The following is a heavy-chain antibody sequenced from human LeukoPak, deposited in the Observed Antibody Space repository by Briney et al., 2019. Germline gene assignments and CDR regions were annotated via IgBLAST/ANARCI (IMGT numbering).Heavy chain of an antibody. D-gene: IGHD6-19*01. CDR3: AKDGAAVAGTSRLYFDY. CDR1: GFTFSSYA. J-gene: IGHJ4*02. Sequence: GGSLRLSCAASGFTFSSYAMSWVRQAPGKGLEWVSAISGSGGSTYYADSVKGRFTISRDNSKNTLYLQMNSLRAEDTAVYYCAKDGAAVAGTSRLYFDYWGQGTLVTVSS. V-gene: IGHV3-23*01. CDR2: ISGSGGST.